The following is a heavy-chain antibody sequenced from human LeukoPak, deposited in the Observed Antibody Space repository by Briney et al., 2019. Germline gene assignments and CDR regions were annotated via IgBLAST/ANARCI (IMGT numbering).Heavy chain of an antibody. D-gene: IGHD5-18*01. CDR1: GGSFSGYY. V-gene: IGHV4-34*01. Sequence: SETLSLTCAVYGGSFSGYYWSWIRQPPGKGLEWIGEINHSGSTNYNPSLESRVTISVDTSKNQFSLKLSSVTAADTAVYYCASTTMGTYYFDYWGQGTLVTVSS. J-gene: IGHJ4*02. CDR2: INHSGST. CDR3: ASTTMGTYYFDY.